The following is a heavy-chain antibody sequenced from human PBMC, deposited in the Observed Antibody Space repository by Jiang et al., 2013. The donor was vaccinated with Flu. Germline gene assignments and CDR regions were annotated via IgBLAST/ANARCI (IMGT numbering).Heavy chain of an antibody. CDR3: ARGGWSLDQ. J-gene: IGHJ4*02. Sequence: GSGLVKPSETLSLICTVSGGSITEIYWSWIRQPPGKGLEWLGFTHYSGTTNYNPSLKSRVTMSVDTSKSQFSLKLNSVTAADTAVYYCARGGWSLDQWGQGTLVTVSS. CDR2: THYSGTT. V-gene: IGHV4-59*01. CDR1: GGSITEIY. D-gene: IGHD6-19*01.